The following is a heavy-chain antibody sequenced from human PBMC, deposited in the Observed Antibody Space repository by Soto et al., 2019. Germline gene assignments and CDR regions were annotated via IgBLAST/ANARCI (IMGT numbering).Heavy chain of an antibody. Sequence: PGGSLRLSCAASGFTFSGSAMHWVRQASGKGLEWVGRIRSKANSYATAYAASVKGRFTISRDDSKNTAYLQMNSLKTEDTAVYYCTRHPDSSGYYYFDYWGQGTLVTVSS. D-gene: IGHD3-22*01. CDR1: GFTFSGSA. V-gene: IGHV3-73*01. CDR2: IRSKANSYAT. J-gene: IGHJ4*02. CDR3: TRHPDSSGYYYFDY.